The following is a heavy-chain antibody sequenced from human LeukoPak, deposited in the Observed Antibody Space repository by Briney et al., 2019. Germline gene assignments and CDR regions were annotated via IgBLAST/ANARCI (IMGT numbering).Heavy chain of an antibody. D-gene: IGHD2/OR15-2a*01. CDR2: ISGSSGST. CDR3: AKDMDEYWTPSFDY. J-gene: IGHJ4*02. Sequence: GGSLRLSCAASGFTFSSYAMSWVRQAPGKGLEWVSAISGSSGSTYYADSVKGRFTISRDNSKNTLYLQMNSLRAEDTAVYYCAKDMDEYWTPSFDYWGQGTLVTVSS. CDR1: GFTFSSYA. V-gene: IGHV3-23*01.